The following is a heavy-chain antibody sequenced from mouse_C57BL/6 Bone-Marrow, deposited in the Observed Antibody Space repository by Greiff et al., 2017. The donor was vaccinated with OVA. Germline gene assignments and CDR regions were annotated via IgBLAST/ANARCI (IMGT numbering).Heavy chain of an antibody. CDR3: ARIYKGWYFDV. CDR2: INPSSGYT. CDR1: GYTFTSYW. V-gene: IGHV1-7*01. Sequence: QVQLKESGAELAKPGASVKLSCKASGYTFTSYWMHWVKQRPGQGLEWIGYINPSSGYTKYNQKFKDKATLTADKSSSTAYMQLSSLTYEDSAVYYCARIYKGWYFDVWGTGTTVTVSS. J-gene: IGHJ1*03. D-gene: IGHD1-3*01.